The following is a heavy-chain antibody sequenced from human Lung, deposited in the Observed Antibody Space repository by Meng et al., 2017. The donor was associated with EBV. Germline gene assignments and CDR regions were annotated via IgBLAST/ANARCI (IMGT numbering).Heavy chain of an antibody. V-gene: IGHV4-4*02. J-gene: IGHJ4*02. Sequence: GQLQGSGPGLVKPSGTLSLTCDVSGASISRSDLWSWARQPPGKGLEWIGEIYHSGSTNYNPSLKSRVTISVDASKNQFSLSLNSVTAADTAVYYCARGGTSSAPFDYWGQETLVTVSS. D-gene: IGHD2-2*01. CDR2: IYHSGST. CDR3: ARGGTSSAPFDY. CDR1: GASISRSDL.